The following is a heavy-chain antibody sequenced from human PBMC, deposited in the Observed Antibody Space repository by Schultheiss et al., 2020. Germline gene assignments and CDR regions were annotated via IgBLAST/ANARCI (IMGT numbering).Heavy chain of an antibody. D-gene: IGHD2-2*01. CDR1: GLIVTNNY. J-gene: IGHJ5*02. V-gene: IGHV3-53*05. CDR3: VRGGVVVPAASAIGFDP. CDR2: IYSGDST. Sequence: GGSLRLSCAASGLIVTNNYMSWVRQAPGKGLEWVSVIYSGDSTSYVDSVKGRFTISRDNAKNSLYLQVNSLRAEDMTVYYCVRGGVVVPAASAIGFDPWGQGTLVTVAS.